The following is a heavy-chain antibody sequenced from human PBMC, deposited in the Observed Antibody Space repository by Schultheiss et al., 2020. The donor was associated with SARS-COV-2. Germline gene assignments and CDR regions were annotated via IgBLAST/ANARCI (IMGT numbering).Heavy chain of an antibody. CDR1: GFTFSSYA. D-gene: IGHD3-10*01. Sequence: GGSLRLSCAAFGFTFSSYAMSWVRQAPEKGQEWVSAISGSGGSTYYADSVKGRFTISRDNSKNTLYLQMNSLRAEDTAVYYCAKAPVRSYYGSGSYYSDWYFDLWGRGTLVTVSS. CDR3: AKAPVRSYYGSGSYYSDWYFDL. V-gene: IGHV3-23*01. J-gene: IGHJ2*01. CDR2: ISGSGGST.